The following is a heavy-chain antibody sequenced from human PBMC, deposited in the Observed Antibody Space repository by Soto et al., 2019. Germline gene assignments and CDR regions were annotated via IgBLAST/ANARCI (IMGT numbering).Heavy chain of an antibody. CDR1: GFTFSSYG. CDR3: AKDQARGTMVRGVYYYYGMDV. V-gene: IGHV3-30*18. D-gene: IGHD3-10*01. J-gene: IGHJ6*02. CDR2: ISYDGSNK. Sequence: PVGSLRLSCAASGFTFSSYGMHWVRQAPGKGLEWVAVISYDGSNKYYADSVKGRFTISRDNSKNTLYLQMNSLRAEDTAVYYCAKDQARGTMVRGVYYYYGMDVWGQGTTVTVSS.